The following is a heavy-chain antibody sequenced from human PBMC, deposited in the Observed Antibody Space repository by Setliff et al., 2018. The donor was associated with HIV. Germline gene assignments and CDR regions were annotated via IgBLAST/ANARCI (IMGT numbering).Heavy chain of an antibody. D-gene: IGHD2-21*02. J-gene: IGHJ6*03. CDR3: ARLRGDCVGQSYYYMDI. Sequence: GESLKISCTGSGFNFNTDWIVWVRQIPGKGLEWRGSSFPGDSDTRYSPSFQDQVTISVDKSIITAYLQWRSLKASDTAFYYCARLRGDCVGQSYYYMDIWGKGTTVTVSS. V-gene: IGHV5-51*01. CDR1: GFNFNTDW. CDR2: SFPGDSDT.